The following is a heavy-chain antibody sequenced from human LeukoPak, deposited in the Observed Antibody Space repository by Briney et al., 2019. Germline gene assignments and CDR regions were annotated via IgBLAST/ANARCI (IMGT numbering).Heavy chain of an antibody. CDR1: GFTFSSYA. V-gene: IGHV3-21*01. CDR2: ISGSSTYK. CDR3: ARDGLYSIDDAFEI. J-gene: IGHJ3*02. D-gene: IGHD6-13*01. Sequence: GGSLRLSCAASGFTFSSYAMHWVRQAPGKGLEWVSYISGSSTYKYYADSVKGRFTISRDNAKNSLFLQMNSLRAEDTAVYYCARDGLYSIDDAFEIWGQGKMVTVSS.